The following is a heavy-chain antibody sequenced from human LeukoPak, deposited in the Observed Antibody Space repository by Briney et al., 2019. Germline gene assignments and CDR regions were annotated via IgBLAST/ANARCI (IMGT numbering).Heavy chain of an antibody. CDR3: ARKPRYHDFDY. J-gene: IGHJ4*02. Sequence: TGGSLRLSCAASGLIVSSSYMSWVRQAPGKGLEWVSVIYSGGSTYYADSVKGRFTISRDNSKNTLWLQMNSLRAEDTAVYYCARKPRYHDFDYWGQGTRVTVSS. D-gene: IGHD1-14*01. CDR2: IYSGGST. CDR1: GLIVSSSY. V-gene: IGHV3-53*01.